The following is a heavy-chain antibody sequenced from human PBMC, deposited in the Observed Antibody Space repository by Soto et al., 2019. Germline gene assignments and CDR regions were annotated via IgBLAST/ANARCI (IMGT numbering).Heavy chain of an antibody. J-gene: IGHJ3*02. V-gene: IGHV3-15*01. CDR3: TTGGYGDYGDAFDI. D-gene: IGHD4-17*01. Sequence: GGSLRLSCAASGFTFSNAWMSWVRQAPGKGLEWVGRIKSKTDGGTTDYAAPVKGRFTISRDESKNTLYLQMNSLKTEDTAVYYCTTGGYGDYGDAFDIWGQGTMVTVSS. CDR2: IKSKTDGGTT. CDR1: GFTFSNAW.